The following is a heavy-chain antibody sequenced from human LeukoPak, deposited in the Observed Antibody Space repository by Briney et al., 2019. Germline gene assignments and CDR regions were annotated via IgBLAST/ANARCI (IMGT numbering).Heavy chain of an antibody. CDR2: INHSGST. CDR1: GGSFSGYY. CDR3: ARGRGDSSGYYYFHH. Sequence: SETLSLTCAVYGGSFSGYYWSWIRQPPGKGLEWIGEINHSGSTNYNPSLKSRVTISVDTSKNQFSLKLSSVTAADTAVYYCARGRGDSSGYYYFHHWGQGTLVTVPS. V-gene: IGHV4-34*01. J-gene: IGHJ1*01. D-gene: IGHD3-22*01.